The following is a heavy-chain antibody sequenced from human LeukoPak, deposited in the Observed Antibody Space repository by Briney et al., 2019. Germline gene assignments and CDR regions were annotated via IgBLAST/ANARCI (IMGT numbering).Heavy chain of an antibody. V-gene: IGHV4-34*01. CDR2: INHSGST. Sequence: SETLSLTCAVYGGSFSGYYWSWIRQPPGKGLEWIGEINHSGSTNYNPSPKSRVTISVDTSKNQFSLKLSSVTAADTAVYYCAGRLSTTVVTPFDYWGQGTLVTVSS. CDR3: AGRLSTTVVTPFDY. D-gene: IGHD4-23*01. CDR1: GGSFSGYY. J-gene: IGHJ4*02.